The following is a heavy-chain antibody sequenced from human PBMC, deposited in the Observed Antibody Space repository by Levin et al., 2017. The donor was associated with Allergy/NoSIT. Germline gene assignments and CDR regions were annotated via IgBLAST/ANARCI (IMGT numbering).Heavy chain of an antibody. J-gene: IGHJ4*02. CDR2: ISSSSSYI. CDR3: ASKKEGLRSPFDY. CDR1: GFTFSSYS. Sequence: GGSLRLSCAASGFTFSSYSMNWVRQAPGKGLEWVSSISSSSSYIYYADSVKGRFTISRDNAKNSLYLQMNSLRAEDTAVYYCASKKEGLRSPFDYWGQGTLVTVSS. D-gene: IGHD5-12*01. V-gene: IGHV3-21*01.